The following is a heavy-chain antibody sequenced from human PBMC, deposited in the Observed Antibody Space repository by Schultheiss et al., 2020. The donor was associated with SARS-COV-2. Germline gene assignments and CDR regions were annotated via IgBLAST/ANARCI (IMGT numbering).Heavy chain of an antibody. J-gene: IGHJ4*02. CDR1: GYTFTSYG. V-gene: IGHV1-69*13. Sequence: SVKVSCKASGYTFTSYGISWVRQAPGQGLEWMGGIIPIFGTANYAQKFQGRVTITADESTSTAYMELSSLRSEDTAVYYCAREGTLDYWGQGTLVTVSS. CDR2: IIPIFGTA. CDR3: AREGTLDY. D-gene: IGHD3-10*01.